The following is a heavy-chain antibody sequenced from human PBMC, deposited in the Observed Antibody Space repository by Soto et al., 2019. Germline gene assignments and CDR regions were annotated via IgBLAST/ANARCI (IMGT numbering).Heavy chain of an antibody. D-gene: IGHD2-15*01. V-gene: IGHV1-69*13. CDR3: ARDDHGYPLPQVAFDI. J-gene: IGHJ3*02. CDR1: GGTFSSYA. CDR2: IIPIFGTP. Sequence: SVKVSCKASGGTFSSYAISWVRQAPGQGPEWMGGIIPIFGTPKYAQKFQGRVTITADESTSTAYMELNSLRSEDTAVCYCARDDHGYPLPQVAFDIWGQGTMVTVSS.